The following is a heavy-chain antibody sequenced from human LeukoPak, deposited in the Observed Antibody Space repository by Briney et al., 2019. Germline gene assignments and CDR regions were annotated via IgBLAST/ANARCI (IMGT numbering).Heavy chain of an antibody. D-gene: IGHD2-21*01. V-gene: IGHV3-15*01. Sequence: PGGSLRLSCAASGFTFNNVWMTWVRQAPGKGLEWVGRIRSKTDGGTTDYAAPVKGRFIISRDDSKNTLYLQMNSLKTEDTAVYSCATGGYGGDSDYFDFWGQGTLVTVSS. CDR3: ATGGYGGDSDYFDF. J-gene: IGHJ4*02. CDR2: IRSKTDGGTT. CDR1: GFTFNNVW.